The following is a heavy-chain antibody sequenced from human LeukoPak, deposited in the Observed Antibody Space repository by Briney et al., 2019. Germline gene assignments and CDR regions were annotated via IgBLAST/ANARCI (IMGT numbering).Heavy chain of an antibody. CDR3: ARALYVLLWFGELSGNWFDP. D-gene: IGHD3-10*01. CDR2: INHSGST. Sequence: PSETLSLTCAVYGGSFSGYYWSWIRQPPGKGLEWIGEINHSGSTNYNPSLKSRVTISVDTSKNQFSLKLSSVTAADTAVYYCARALYVLLWFGELSGNWFDPWGQGTLVTVSS. V-gene: IGHV4-34*01. CDR1: GGSFSGYY. J-gene: IGHJ5*02.